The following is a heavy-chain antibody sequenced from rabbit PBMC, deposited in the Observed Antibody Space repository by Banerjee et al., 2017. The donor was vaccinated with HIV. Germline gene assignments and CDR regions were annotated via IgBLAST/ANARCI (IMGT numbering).Heavy chain of an antibody. V-gene: IGHV1S47*01. CDR3: AREESDGGGHLKL. CDR1: GIDFSNYG. CDR2: IYPRYGTT. D-gene: IGHD2-1*01. Sequence: QEQLEESGGDLVKPEGSLTLTCTASGIDFSNYGISWVRQAPGKGLEWIVYIYPRYGTTDYATWVNGRFTISLDNAQNTVFLRMTSLTGADTATYFCAREESDGGGHLKLWGPGTLVTVS. J-gene: IGHJ4*01.